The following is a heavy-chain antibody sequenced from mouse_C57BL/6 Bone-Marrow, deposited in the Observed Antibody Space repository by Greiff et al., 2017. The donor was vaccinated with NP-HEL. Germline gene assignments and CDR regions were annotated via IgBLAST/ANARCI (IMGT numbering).Heavy chain of an antibody. Sequence: EVQLVESGGGLVQPGGSMKLSCVASGFTFSNYWMNWVRQSPEKGLEWVAEIRLKSNNYATHYAESVKGRFTISRDDSKSSVYLQMNNLRAEDTGIYYCKGNAYWGQGTLVTVSA. D-gene: IGHD2-1*01. J-gene: IGHJ3*01. V-gene: IGHV6-6*02. CDR2: IRLKSNNYAT. CDR1: GFTFSNYW. CDR3: KGNAY.